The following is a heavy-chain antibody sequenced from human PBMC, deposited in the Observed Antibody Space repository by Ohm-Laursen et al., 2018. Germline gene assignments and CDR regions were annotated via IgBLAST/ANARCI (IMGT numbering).Heavy chain of an antibody. CDR2: ISSSSSYT. CDR1: GFTFSSYS. D-gene: IGHD1-26*01. Sequence: SLRLSCAASGFTFSSYSMNWVRQAPGKGLEWVSSISSSSSYTYYADSVKGRFTISRDNAKNSLYLQMNSLRAEDTAVYYCAREREESYYFDYWGQGTLVTVSS. CDR3: AREREESYYFDY. J-gene: IGHJ4*02. V-gene: IGHV3-21*01.